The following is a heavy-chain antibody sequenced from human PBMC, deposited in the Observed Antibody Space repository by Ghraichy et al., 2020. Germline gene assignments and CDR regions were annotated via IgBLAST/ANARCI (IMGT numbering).Heavy chain of an antibody. J-gene: IGHJ6*02. D-gene: IGHD2-2*01. V-gene: IGHV4-31*03. Sequence: SQTLSLTCTVSGGSISSGGYYWSWIRQHPGKGLEWIGYIYYSGSTYYNPSLKSRVTISVDTSKNQFSLKLSSVTAADTAVYYCARGRTVPYGMDVWGQGTTVTVSS. CDR3: ARGRTVPYGMDV. CDR1: GGSISSGGYY. CDR2: IYYSGST.